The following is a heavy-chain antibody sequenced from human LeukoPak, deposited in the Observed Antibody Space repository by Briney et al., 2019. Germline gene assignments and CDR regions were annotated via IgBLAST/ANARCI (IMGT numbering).Heavy chain of an antibody. CDR1: GYTFTGYY. CDR3: ARDRGYYDYVWGSYRTTFDY. V-gene: IGHV1-2*02. D-gene: IGHD3-16*02. Sequence: ASVKVSCKASGYTFTGYYVHWVRQAPGQGLEWMGWINPNSGGTNYAQKFQGRVTMTRDTSISTAYMELSRLRSDDTAVYYCARDRGYYDYVWGSYRTTFDYWGQGTLVTVSS. J-gene: IGHJ4*02. CDR2: INPNSGGT.